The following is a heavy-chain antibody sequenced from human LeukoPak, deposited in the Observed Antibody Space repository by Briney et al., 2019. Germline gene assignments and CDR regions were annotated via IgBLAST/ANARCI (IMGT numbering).Heavy chain of an antibody. Sequence: ASVKVSCKASGYTFTRYYMHWVRQAPGQGLEWRGIINPSGGSTSYAQKFQGRVTMTRDMSTSTVYMELSSLRSEDTAVYYCARVDRIVVPAAMSYYYYYMGVWGKGTTVTVSS. CDR3: ARVDRIVVPAAMSYYYYYMGV. CDR2: INPSGGST. V-gene: IGHV1-46*01. D-gene: IGHD2-2*01. J-gene: IGHJ6*03. CDR1: GYTFTRYY.